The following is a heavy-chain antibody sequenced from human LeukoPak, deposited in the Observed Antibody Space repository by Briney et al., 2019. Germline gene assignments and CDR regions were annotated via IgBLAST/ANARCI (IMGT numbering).Heavy chain of an antibody. J-gene: IGHJ4*02. CDR3: AKGRYGSGSFFDY. CDR1: GFTFDDYA. D-gene: IGHD3-10*01. Sequence: GGSLRLSCAASGFTFDDYAMHWVRLAPGKGLEWVSGISWNSGSIGYADSVKGRFTISRDNAKNSLYLQMNSLRAEDTALYYCAKGRYGSGSFFDYWGQGTLVTVSS. CDR2: ISWNSGSI. V-gene: IGHV3-9*01.